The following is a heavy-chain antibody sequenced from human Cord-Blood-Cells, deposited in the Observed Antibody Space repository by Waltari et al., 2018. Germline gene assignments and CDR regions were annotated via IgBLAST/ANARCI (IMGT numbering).Heavy chain of an antibody. J-gene: IGHJ5*02. V-gene: IGHV3-48*02. CDR1: GFTFSIYS. D-gene: IGHD6-19*01. CDR3: ARVDVAGTGWFDP. CDR2: ISSSSSTI. Sequence: EVQLVESGGGLVQPGGSLRLSCAASGFTFSIYSMNWVRQAPGKGLEWVSYISSSSSTIYYADSVKGRFTISRDNAKNSLYLQMNSLRDEDTAVYYCARVDVAGTGWFDPWGQGTLVTVSS.